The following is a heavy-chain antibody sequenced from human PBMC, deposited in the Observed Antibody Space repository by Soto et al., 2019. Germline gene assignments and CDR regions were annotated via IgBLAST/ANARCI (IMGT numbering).Heavy chain of an antibody. D-gene: IGHD3-16*01. CDR2: MNPNSGNT. CDR1: GYTFTSYD. CDR3: ARGVGGGQLEYYYYVMEV. Sequence: ASVKVSCKASGYTFTSYDINWVRQATGQGLEWMGWMNPNSGNTGYAQKFQGRVTMTRNTSISTAYMELSSLRSEDTAVYYCARGVGGGQLEYYYYVMEVCRQGSTVTVSS. V-gene: IGHV1-8*01. J-gene: IGHJ6*01.